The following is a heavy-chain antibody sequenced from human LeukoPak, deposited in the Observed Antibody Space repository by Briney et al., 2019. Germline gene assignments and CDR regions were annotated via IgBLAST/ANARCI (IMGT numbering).Heavy chain of an antibody. D-gene: IGHD3-9*01. J-gene: IGHJ6*03. V-gene: IGHV3-7*01. CDR2: IKQDGSEK. CDR3: ARDLRYFDWLFLGDYYMDV. CDR1: GFTFSSYW. Sequence: PGGSLRLSCAASGFTFSSYWMSWVRQAPGEGLEGVANIKQDGSEKYYVDSVKGRFTISRDNAKNSLYLQMNSLRAEDTAVYYCARDLRYFDWLFLGDYYMDVWGKGTTVTISS.